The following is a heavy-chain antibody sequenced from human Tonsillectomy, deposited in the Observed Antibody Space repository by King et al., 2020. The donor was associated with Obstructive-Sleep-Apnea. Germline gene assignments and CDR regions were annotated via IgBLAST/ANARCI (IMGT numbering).Heavy chain of an antibody. CDR1: GFTFSSYW. CDR3: TRDPFDY. J-gene: IGHJ4*02. V-gene: IGHV3-7*03. CDR2: IKEDGSGN. Sequence: VQLVESGGGLVQPGGSLRLSCAASGFTFSSYWMSWVRQAPGKGLEWLATIKEDGSGNYYVDSVKGRFTISRDNAKDSLYLQMNSLRAEDAAVYYCTRDPFDYWGQGTLVTVSS.